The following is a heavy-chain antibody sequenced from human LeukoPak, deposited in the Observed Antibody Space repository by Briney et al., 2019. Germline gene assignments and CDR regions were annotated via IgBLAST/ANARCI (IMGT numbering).Heavy chain of an antibody. CDR1: SGSISTCY. J-gene: IGHJ5*02. V-gene: IGHV4-59*08. D-gene: IGHD2-2*01. CDR3: ARRLCSSPSCSIAPSGNWLDP. CDR2: IVYSGRT. Sequence: TSETLSLTCTVSSGSISTCYWNWLRQSPGKGLEWIGYIVYSGRTLYNPSLNGRVTISVDTSKNQFSLRLRSVTAADTAVYYCARRLCSSPSCSIAPSGNWLDPWGQGILVTVSS.